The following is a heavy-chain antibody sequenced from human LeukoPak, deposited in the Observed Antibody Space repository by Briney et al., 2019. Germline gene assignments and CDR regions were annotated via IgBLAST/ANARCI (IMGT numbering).Heavy chain of an antibody. J-gene: IGHJ4*02. Sequence: GGSLRLSCAASGFSFRSYGMHWVRQAPGKGLEWVAFIRYDGSNKYYADSVKGRFTISRDNSKNTLYLQMNSLRAEDTAAYYCAKDSSRTSLGYFDWFEPHTGYYFDYWGQGTLVTVSS. V-gene: IGHV3-30*02. CDR3: AKDSSRTSLGYFDWFEPHTGYYFDY. D-gene: IGHD3-9*01. CDR2: IRYDGSNK. CDR1: GFSFRSYG.